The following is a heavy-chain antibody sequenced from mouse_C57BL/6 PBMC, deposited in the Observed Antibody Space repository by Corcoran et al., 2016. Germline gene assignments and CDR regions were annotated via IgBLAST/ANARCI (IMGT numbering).Heavy chain of an antibody. CDR3: ATNYYGSSPPFDY. CDR2: IYPGGGYT. D-gene: IGHD1-1*01. Sequence: QVPLQQSGAELLRPGPSVNLYCMASVYTFTNYWIGWAKQRPGHGLEWIGDIYPGGGYTNYNEKFKGKATLTADKSSSTAYMQFSSLTSEDSAIYYCATNYYGSSPPFDYWGQGTTLTVSS. V-gene: IGHV1-63*01. J-gene: IGHJ2*01. CDR1: VYTFTNYW.